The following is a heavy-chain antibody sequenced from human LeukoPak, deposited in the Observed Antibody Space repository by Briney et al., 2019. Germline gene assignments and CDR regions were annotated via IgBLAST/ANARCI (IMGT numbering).Heavy chain of an antibody. J-gene: IGHJ4*02. CDR3: ARARGGSYRNSFDY. CDR2: ISYDEYNK. V-gene: IGHV3-30*04. CDR1: GFTFDKFA. Sequence: GGSLRLSCAASGFTFDKFAIHWVRQAPGKGLEWLAIISYDEYNKFYADSVKGRFTISRDNSKNTVYLQMNSLRAEDTAVYYCARARGGSYRNSFDYWGQGTLVTVSS. D-gene: IGHD1-26*01.